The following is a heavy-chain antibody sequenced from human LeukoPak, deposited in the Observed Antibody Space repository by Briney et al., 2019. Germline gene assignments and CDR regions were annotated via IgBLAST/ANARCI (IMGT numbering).Heavy chain of an antibody. CDR2: ISGSGGST. V-gene: IGHV3-23*01. Sequence: GGSLRLSCAASGFTFSSYAMSWVRQAPGKGLEWVSAISGSGGSTYYADSVKGRFTISRDNSKNTLYLQMNSLRAEDTAVYYCAKDRACGQWNCQGSDYWGQGTLVTVSS. J-gene: IGHJ4*02. CDR3: AKDRACGQWNCQGSDY. CDR1: GFTFSSYA. D-gene: IGHD1-7*01.